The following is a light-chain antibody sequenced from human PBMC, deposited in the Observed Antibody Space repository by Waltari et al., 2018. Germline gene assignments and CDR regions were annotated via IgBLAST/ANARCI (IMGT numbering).Light chain of an antibody. CDR1: YSNIGSNI. V-gene: IGLV1-44*01. CDR2: SND. Sequence: QSVLTQPPSASGTPGQKGTTSCSGSYSNIGSNIVTWYQQLPGTAPKLLIYSNDYRPSGVPDRFSGSKSGTSASLTISGLQSEDEADYYCATWDDRLTGVVFGGGTRVTVL. CDR3: ATWDDRLTGVV. J-gene: IGLJ2*01.